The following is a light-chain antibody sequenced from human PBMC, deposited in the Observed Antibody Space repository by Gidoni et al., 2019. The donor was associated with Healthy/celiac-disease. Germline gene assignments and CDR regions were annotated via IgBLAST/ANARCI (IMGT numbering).Light chain of an antibody. J-gene: IGKJ1*01. V-gene: IGKV1-39*01. CDR2: AAS. CDR3: QQSYSTPWT. Sequence: DIQITQSPSSLSASVADRVTITCRASQSISSYLNWYQQKPGTAPKLLIYAASSFQSGVPSRFCGSGSGTDVTLTISSLQPEDVATYYCQQSYSTPWTFGQGTKVEIK. CDR1: QSISSY.